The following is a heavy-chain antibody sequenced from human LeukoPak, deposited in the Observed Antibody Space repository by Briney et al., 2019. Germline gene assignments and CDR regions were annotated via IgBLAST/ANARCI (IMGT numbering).Heavy chain of an antibody. D-gene: IGHD3-10*01. V-gene: IGHV3-30*04. J-gene: IGHJ4*02. CDR3: ARDTDYASGTMYDY. CDR1: GFTFNDCA. CDR2: ISYDGNDR. Sequence: GGSLRLSCAASGFTFNDCAVHWVRQAPGKGLEWVATISYDGNDRYYADSVKGRFTISRDNSKNTLYLQMSNLKTDDTAVYYCARDTDYASGTMYDYWGQGTLVTVSS.